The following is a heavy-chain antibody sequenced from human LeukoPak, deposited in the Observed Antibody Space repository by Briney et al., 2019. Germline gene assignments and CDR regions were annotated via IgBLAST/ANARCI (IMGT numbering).Heavy chain of an antibody. D-gene: IGHD2-2*01. V-gene: IGHV1-24*01. J-gene: IGHJ4*02. CDR1: GYTLTELS. Sequence: ASVKVSCKVSGYTLTELSMHWVRQAPGKGLEWMGGFDPEDGETIYAQKFQGRVTMTEDTSTDTAYMELSSLRSEDTAVYYCATGYLLRGYYFDYWGQGTLDTVSS. CDR2: FDPEDGET. CDR3: ATGYLLRGYYFDY.